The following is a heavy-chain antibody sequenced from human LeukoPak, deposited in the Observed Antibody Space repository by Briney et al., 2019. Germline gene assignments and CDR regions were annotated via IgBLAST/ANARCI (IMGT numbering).Heavy chain of an antibody. D-gene: IGHD3-22*01. CDR3: AKDLRYDSGGYYWYFDL. CDR1: GFTFTTFG. J-gene: IGHJ2*01. Sequence: TGGPLRLSCAASGFTFTTFGMSWVRQAPGKGLEWVSAISDSGGSTYYADSVKGRFTISRDNSKNTLYLQMDSLRAEDTAVYYCAKDLRYDSGGYYWYFDLWGRGTLVTVSS. V-gene: IGHV3-23*01. CDR2: ISDSGGST.